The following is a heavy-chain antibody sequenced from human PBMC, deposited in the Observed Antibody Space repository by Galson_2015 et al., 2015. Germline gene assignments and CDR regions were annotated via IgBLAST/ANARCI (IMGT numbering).Heavy chain of an antibody. CDR1: GFTFSSYG. Sequence: SLRLSCAASGFTFSSYGMHWVRQAPGKGLEWVAVIWYDGSNKYYADSVKGRFTISRDNSKNTLYLQMNSLRAEDTAVYYGARDRGDDWGGYYYYYGMDVWGQGTTVTVSS. V-gene: IGHV3-33*01. D-gene: IGHD7-27*01. J-gene: IGHJ6*02. CDR3: ARDRGDDWGGYYYYYGMDV. CDR2: IWYDGSNK.